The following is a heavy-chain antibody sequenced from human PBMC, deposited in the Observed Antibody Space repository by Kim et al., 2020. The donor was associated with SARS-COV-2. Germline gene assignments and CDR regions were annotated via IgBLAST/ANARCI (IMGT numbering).Heavy chain of an antibody. Sequence: GGSLRLSCAASGFSFSDYAMHWVRQTPGKGLEWVAVISYEGSREYYADSVKGRFTISRDNSKTTLYLQMNSLRIEDTAVYFCAKGSGSLVWQLSDYWGQGPLVTVPS. D-gene: IGHD6-13*01. CDR1: GFSFSDYA. CDR2: ISYEGSRE. CDR3: AKGSGSLVWQLSDY. J-gene: IGHJ4*02. V-gene: IGHV3-30*18.